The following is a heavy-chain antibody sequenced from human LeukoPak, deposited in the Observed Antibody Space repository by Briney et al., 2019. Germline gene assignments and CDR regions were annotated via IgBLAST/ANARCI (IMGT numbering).Heavy chain of an antibody. V-gene: IGHV1-2*02. J-gene: IGHJ5*02. CDR3: ARDRGRSSWYEP. CDR2: INPNSGGT. CDR1: GYTFTGYY. D-gene: IGHD6-13*01. Sequence: VASVKVSCKASGYTFTGYYMHWVRQAPGQGLEWMGWINPNSGGTNYAQKFQGRVTMTRDTSISTAYMELSRLRSDDTAVYYCARDRGRSSWYEPWGQGTLVTVSS.